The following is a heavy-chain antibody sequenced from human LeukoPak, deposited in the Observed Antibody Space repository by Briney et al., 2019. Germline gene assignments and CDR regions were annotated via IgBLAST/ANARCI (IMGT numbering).Heavy chain of an antibody. CDR2: ISAYNGNT. CDR1: GYTFTSYG. CDR3: TRHILSGYDFDY. V-gene: IGHV1-18*01. Sequence: GASVKVSCKASGYTFTSYGISWVRQAPGQGLEWMGWISAYNGNTNYARKLQGRVTMTTNTSTSTAYMELRSLRSDDTAVYYCTRHILSGYDFDYWGQGTLVTVSS. D-gene: IGHD5-12*01. J-gene: IGHJ4*02.